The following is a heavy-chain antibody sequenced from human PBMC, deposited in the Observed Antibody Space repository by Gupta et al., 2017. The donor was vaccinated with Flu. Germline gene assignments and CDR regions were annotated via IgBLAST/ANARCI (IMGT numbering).Heavy chain of an antibody. J-gene: IGHJ3*02. CDR2: IGSRSRGDAS. V-gene: IGHV3-48*03. CDR3: VAEGDATHNDACDM. CDR1: FDFRNYE. D-gene: IGHD3-16*01. Sequence: FDFRNYELAWVRQAPGKGLQWVAYIGSRSRGDASTYAETVRGRFTIARDTVKSSLYLQMDSLRVEDTALYYGVAEGDATHNDACDMWGPGTMVVVSS.